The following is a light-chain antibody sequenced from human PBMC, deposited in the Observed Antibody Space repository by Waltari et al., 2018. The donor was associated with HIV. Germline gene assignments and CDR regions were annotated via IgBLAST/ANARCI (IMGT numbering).Light chain of an antibody. CDR1: ALPKQY. J-gene: IGLJ1*01. V-gene: IGLV3-25*03. CDR3: QSADSSGTYPDV. Sequence: SYELTQPPSVSVSPGQTARITCSGDALPKQYAYWYQKKPGQAPVLVIYKDNERPSGIPERFSGSSSGTTVTLTISGVQTEDEADYYCQSADSSGTYPDVFGTGTKVTVL. CDR2: KDN.